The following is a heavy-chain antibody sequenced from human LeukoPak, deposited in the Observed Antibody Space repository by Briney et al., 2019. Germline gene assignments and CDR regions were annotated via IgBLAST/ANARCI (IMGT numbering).Heavy chain of an antibody. Sequence: PGGSLRLSCAAPGFTFSSYDMHWVRQATGKGLEWVSAIGTAGDTYYPGSVKGRFSISRENAKNSLYLQMNSLRAGDTAVYYCARGKYQLLPDYWGQGTLVTVSS. V-gene: IGHV3-13*04. CDR3: ARGKYQLLPDY. CDR1: GFTFSSYD. CDR2: IGTAGDT. J-gene: IGHJ4*02. D-gene: IGHD2-2*01.